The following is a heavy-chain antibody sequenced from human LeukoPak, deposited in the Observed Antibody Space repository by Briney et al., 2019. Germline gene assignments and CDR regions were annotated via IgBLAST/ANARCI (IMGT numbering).Heavy chain of an antibody. CDR1: GGTFSSYA. J-gene: IGHJ5*02. V-gene: IGHV1-69*04. CDR3: ARSEVDIVATMDWFDP. CDR2: IIPILGIA. D-gene: IGHD5-12*01. Sequence: SVKVSCKTSGGTFSSYAISRVRQAPGQGLEWMGRIIPILGIANYAQKFQGRVTITADKSTSTAYMELSSLRSEDTAVYYCARSEVDIVATMDWFDPWGQGTQVTVSS.